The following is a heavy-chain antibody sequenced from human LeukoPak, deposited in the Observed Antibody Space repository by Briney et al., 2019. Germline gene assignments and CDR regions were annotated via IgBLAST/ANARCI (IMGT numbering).Heavy chain of an antibody. J-gene: IGHJ4*02. CDR3: ARVRGGGWLQTYFDY. Sequence: SETLSLTCTVSGGSISSSSYYWGWIRQPPGKGLEWIGSIYYSGSTYYNPSLKSRVTISVDTSKNQFSLKLSSVTAADTAVYYCARVRGGGWLQTYFDYWGQGTLVTVSS. V-gene: IGHV4-39*07. D-gene: IGHD5-24*01. CDR2: IYYSGST. CDR1: GGSISSSSYY.